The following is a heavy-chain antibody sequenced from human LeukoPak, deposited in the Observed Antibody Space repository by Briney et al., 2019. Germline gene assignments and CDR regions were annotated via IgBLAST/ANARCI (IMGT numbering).Heavy chain of an antibody. D-gene: IGHD6-19*01. J-gene: IGHJ4*02. CDR3: AKRWTSESSGWYVHY. CDR2: ISGSGGST. CDR1: GFTFSSYA. Sequence: GGSLRLSCAASGFTFSSYAMSWVRQAPGKGLEWVSAISGSGGSTYYADSVKGRFTISRDNSKNTLYLQMNCLRAEDTAVYYCAKRWTSESSGWYVHYWGQGTLVTVSS. V-gene: IGHV3-23*01.